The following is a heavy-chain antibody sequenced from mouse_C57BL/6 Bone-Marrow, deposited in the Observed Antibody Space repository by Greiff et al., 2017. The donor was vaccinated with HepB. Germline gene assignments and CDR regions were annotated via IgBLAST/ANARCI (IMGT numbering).Heavy chain of an antibody. CDR1: GYTFTDYY. V-gene: IGHV1-75*01. J-gene: IGHJ4*01. D-gene: IGHD1-1*01. CDR3: ARFITTVVATSDAMDY. Sequence: QVHVKQSGPELVKPGASVKISCKASGYTFTDYYINWVKQRPGQGLEWIGWIFPGSGSTYYNEKFKGKATLTVDKSSSTAYMLLSSLTSEDSAVYFCARFITTVVATSDAMDYWGQGTSVTVSS. CDR2: IFPGSGST.